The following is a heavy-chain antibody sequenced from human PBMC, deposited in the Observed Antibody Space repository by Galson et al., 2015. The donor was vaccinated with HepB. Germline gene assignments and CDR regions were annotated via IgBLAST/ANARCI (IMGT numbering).Heavy chain of an antibody. Sequence: SVKVSCKASGYTFTGYYMHWVRQAPGQGLEWMGWINPNSGGTNYAQKFQGRVTMTRDTSISTAYMELSRLRSDDTAVYYCARDWGGVTMIVVAIFDYWGQGTLVTVSS. V-gene: IGHV1-2*02. CDR1: GYTFTGYY. CDR3: ARDWGGVTMIVVAIFDY. D-gene: IGHD3-22*01. CDR2: INPNSGGT. J-gene: IGHJ4*02.